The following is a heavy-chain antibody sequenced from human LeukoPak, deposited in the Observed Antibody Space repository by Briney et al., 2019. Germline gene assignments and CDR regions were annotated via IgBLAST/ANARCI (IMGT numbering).Heavy chain of an antibody. CDR2: ISSSSSTI. J-gene: IGHJ4*02. CDR1: GFTFSSYS. D-gene: IGHD2-15*01. Sequence: GGSLRLSCAASGFTFSSYSMNWVRQAPGKGLEWVSYISSSSSTIYYADSVKGRFTISRDNAKNSLYLQMNSLRAEDTAVYYCAGEIRVVVVAATFYFDYWGQGTLVTVSS. V-gene: IGHV3-48*01. CDR3: AGEIRVVVVAATFYFDY.